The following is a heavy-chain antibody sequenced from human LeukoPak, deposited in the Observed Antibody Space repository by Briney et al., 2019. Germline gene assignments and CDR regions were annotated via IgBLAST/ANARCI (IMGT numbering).Heavy chain of an antibody. D-gene: IGHD2-15*01. CDR2: FYRGETT. J-gene: IGHJ4*02. CDR3: AREVVSIPSYFES. CDR1: GFTVSSSY. Sequence: TGGSLRLSCAASGFTVSSSYMYWVRQAPGKGLEWVSFFYRGETTYYAESVRGRFTISRDISKNTLYLLMNSLIPEDTAVYCCAREVVSIPSYFESWGQGTRVTVSS. V-gene: IGHV3-53*01.